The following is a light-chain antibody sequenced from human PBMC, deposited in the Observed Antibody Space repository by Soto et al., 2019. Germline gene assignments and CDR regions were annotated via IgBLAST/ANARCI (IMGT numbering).Light chain of an antibody. CDR1: QSVSSY. CDR3: QQRSNWPD. V-gene: IGKV3-11*01. Sequence: EIVLTQSPATLSLSPGARATLSCRASQSVSSYLAWYQQKPGQAPRLLIYDASNRATGIPARFSGSGSGTDFTLTISRLEPEDFAVDYCQQRSNWPDFGQGTRLEIK. CDR2: DAS. J-gene: IGKJ5*01.